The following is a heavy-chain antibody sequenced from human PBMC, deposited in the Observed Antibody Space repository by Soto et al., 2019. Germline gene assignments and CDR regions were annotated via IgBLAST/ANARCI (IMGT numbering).Heavy chain of an antibody. CDR3: VRHVTTGTYRGFLDY. V-gene: IGHV4-39*01. CDR1: GGSISSSDYH. Sequence: QLQLQESGPGLVTPSETLSLTCTVSGGSISSSDYHWGWIRQPPGKGLEWIGAIYYGGSAYYNPSLESRVTMSVDTSKNQFSLKLSSVTATDTAVFYCVRHVTTGTYRGFLDYWGQGTLVTVSS. CDR2: IYYGGSA. J-gene: IGHJ4*02. D-gene: IGHD3-16*02.